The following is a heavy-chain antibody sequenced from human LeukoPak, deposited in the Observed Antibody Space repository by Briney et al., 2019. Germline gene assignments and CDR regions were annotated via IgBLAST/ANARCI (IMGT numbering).Heavy chain of an antibody. Sequence: GGSLRLSCAASGFTFDDYAMHWVRHAPGKGLEWVTGISWNSGSIGYADSVKGRFTISRDNAKNSLYLQMNSLRAEDTALYYCAKAYSSSWYRNYFDYWGQGTLVTVSS. D-gene: IGHD6-13*01. CDR2: ISWNSGSI. J-gene: IGHJ4*02. CDR1: GFTFDDYA. CDR3: AKAYSSSWYRNYFDY. V-gene: IGHV3-9*01.